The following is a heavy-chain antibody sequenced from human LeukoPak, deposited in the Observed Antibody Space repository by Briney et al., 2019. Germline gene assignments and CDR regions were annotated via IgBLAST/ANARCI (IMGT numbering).Heavy chain of an antibody. Sequence: ASVKVSCKASGGTFSSYAISWVRQAPGQGLEWMGGIIPIFGTANYAQKFQGRVTITADESTSTAYMELSSLRSEDTAVYYCAGVDGDYEGNWFDPWGQGTLVTVSS. CDR1: GGTFSSYA. J-gene: IGHJ5*02. CDR2: IIPIFGTA. D-gene: IGHD4-17*01. CDR3: AGVDGDYEGNWFDP. V-gene: IGHV1-69*13.